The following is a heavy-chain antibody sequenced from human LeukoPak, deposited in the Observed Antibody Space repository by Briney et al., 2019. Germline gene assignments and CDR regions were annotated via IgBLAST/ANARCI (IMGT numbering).Heavy chain of an antibody. D-gene: IGHD3-10*01. CDR3: AREGHYYGSGSYQYYFDY. J-gene: IGHJ4*02. CDR2: IYSGGST. CDR1: GLTFSNSW. Sequence: GGSLRLSCEASGLTFSNSWMHWVRQAPGKGLVWVSVIYSGGSTYYADSVKGRFTISRDNSKNTLYLQMNSLRAEDTAVYYCAREGHYYGSGSYQYYFDYWGQGTLVTVSS. V-gene: IGHV3-53*01.